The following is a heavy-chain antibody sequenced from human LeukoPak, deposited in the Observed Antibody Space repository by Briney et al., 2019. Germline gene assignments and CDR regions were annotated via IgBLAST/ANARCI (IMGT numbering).Heavy chain of an antibody. D-gene: IGHD3-10*01. V-gene: IGHV1-2*02. CDR2: INPNSGGT. CDR3: AKNVRGVMYNWFDP. Sequence: ASVKVSCKASGYTFTGNYMHWVRQAPGQGLEWMGWINPNSGGTNYAQKFQGRVTMTRDTSISTAYMELSRLRSDDTAVYYCAKNVRGVMYNWFDPWGQGTLVTVSS. J-gene: IGHJ5*02. CDR1: GYTFTGNY.